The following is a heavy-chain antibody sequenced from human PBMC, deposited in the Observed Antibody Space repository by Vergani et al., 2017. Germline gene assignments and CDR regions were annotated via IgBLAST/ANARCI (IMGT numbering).Heavy chain of an antibody. CDR3: ARHRGVGANDY. D-gene: IGHD1-26*01. V-gene: IGHV4-39*01. Sequence: QLQLQESGPGLVKPSETLSLTCTVSGGSLSSSSYYWGWIRQPPGKGLEWIGSIYSSGSTYYNPSLKSRLTISVDTSKNQFSLKLSSVTAADTAVYYCARHRGVGANDYWGQGTLVTVSS. CDR1: GGSLSSSSYY. CDR2: IYSSGST. J-gene: IGHJ4*02.